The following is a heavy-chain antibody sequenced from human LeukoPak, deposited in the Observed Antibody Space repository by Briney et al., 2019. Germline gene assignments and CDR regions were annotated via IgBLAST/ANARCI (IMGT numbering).Heavy chain of an antibody. Sequence: PSETLSLTCTVSGGSITTSDFDWAWIRQPPGQGFEWIATISSSGKAYYYPSLMSRVTISVDTSNNQFSLDVTSVTAADTGLFYCARFKGGTGFDYWGRGILVIVS. CDR1: GGSITTSDFD. D-gene: IGHD1-26*01. J-gene: IGHJ4*02. CDR3: ARFKGGTGFDY. V-gene: IGHV4-39*01. CDR2: ISSSGKA.